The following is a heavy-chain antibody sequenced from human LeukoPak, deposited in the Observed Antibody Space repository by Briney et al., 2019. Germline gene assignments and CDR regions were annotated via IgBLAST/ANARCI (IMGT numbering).Heavy chain of an antibody. D-gene: IGHD5-12*01. Sequence: ASVKVSCKASGYTFTRYGISWVRQAPGQGLEWMGWISAYNGNTNYAQKLQGRVTMTTDTSTSTAYMELRSLRSDDTAVYYCTRSGYSGYDSRYYYYYGMDVWGKGTTVTVSS. V-gene: IGHV1-18*04. CDR3: TRSGYSGYDSRYYYYYGMDV. CDR1: GYTFTRYG. CDR2: ISAYNGNT. J-gene: IGHJ6*04.